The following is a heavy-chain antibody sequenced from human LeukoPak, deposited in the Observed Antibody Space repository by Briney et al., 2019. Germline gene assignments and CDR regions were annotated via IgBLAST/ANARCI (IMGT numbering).Heavy chain of an antibody. CDR3: ARERWGLGLLDP. CDR1: GGSISSYY. CDR2: IYYSGST. V-gene: IGHV4-59*01. J-gene: IGHJ5*02. D-gene: IGHD4-23*01. Sequence: SETLSLTCTVSGGSISSYYWSWIRQPPGKGLEWIGYIYYSGSTNYNPSLKSRVTISVDTSKNQFSLKLSSVTAADTAVYYCARERWGLGLLDPWGQGTLVTVSS.